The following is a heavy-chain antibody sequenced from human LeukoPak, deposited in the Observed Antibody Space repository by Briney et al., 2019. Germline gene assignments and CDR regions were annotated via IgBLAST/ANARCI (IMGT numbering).Heavy chain of an antibody. CDR2: IYHGGST. D-gene: IGHD2-21*02. J-gene: IGHJ6*02. CDR1: GGSISTYY. CDR3: ARDLGPFCSGGDCYSGSDGMDV. V-gene: IGHV4-59*01. Sequence: SETLSLTCTVSGGSISTYYWNWIRQPPGKGLEWIGYIYHGGSTNYNPSLQSRVTISVDTSKNQFSLNLNSVTAADTAVYYCARDLGPFCSGGDCYSGSDGMDVWGQGTTVTVSS.